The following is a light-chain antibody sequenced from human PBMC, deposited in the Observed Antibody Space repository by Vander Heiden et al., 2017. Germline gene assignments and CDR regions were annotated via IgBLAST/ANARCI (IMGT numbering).Light chain of an antibody. J-gene: IGKJ2*01. CDR3: QQYGSSPYT. CDR1: QSVSSSY. CDR2: GAS. Sequence: DIVLTQSPGTLSLSPGERATLSCRASQSVSSSYLAWYQQKPGQATRLLIYGASSRATGIPDRFSGSGSGTDFTLTISRLEPEDFAVYYCQQYGSSPYTFGQGTKLEIK. V-gene: IGKV3-20*01.